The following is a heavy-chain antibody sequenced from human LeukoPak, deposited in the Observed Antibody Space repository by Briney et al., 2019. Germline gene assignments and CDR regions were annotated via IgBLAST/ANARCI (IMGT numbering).Heavy chain of an antibody. Sequence: SETLSLTCSVSGFSISSGYYWGWVRQTPGKGLEWIGSIHHSGSTYYNPTLKSRVTISLDTFKTQFSLTLSSVTAAETAVYYCTRDRFGMSATGSDFDYWGQGILVTVSS. V-gene: IGHV4-38-2*02. CDR2: IHHSGST. CDR1: GFSISSGYY. CDR3: TRDRFGMSATGSDFDY. D-gene: IGHD3-10*01. J-gene: IGHJ4*02.